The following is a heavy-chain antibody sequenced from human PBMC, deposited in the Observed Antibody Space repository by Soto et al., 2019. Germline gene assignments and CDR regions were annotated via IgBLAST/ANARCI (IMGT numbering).Heavy chain of an antibody. Sequence: SETLSLTCTASGGTISSYYWSWIRQPPGKGLEWIGYIYYSGSTNYNPTLKSRVTISVDTSKHQFSLKLSSVTAADADVYYCARFYYYDSSGFDPWGQGTLVTVSS. V-gene: IGHV4-59*01. D-gene: IGHD3-22*01. J-gene: IGHJ5*02. CDR3: ARFYYYDSSGFDP. CDR2: IYYSGST. CDR1: GGTISSYY.